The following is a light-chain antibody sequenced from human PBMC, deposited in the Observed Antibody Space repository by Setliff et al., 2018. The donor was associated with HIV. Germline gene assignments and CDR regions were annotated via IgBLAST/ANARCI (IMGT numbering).Light chain of an antibody. V-gene: IGLV2-14*03. Sequence: QSVLTPPASVSGSPGQTITISCTGTSNDIGGYNYVSWYQQHPGEAPKLIIYNVNNRPSGVSSRFSGSKSGNTASLSISELRAEDETDYYCTSYTGGNTRVFGTGTKVTGL. CDR2: NVN. J-gene: IGLJ1*01. CDR3: TSYTGGNTRV. CDR1: SNDIGGYNY.